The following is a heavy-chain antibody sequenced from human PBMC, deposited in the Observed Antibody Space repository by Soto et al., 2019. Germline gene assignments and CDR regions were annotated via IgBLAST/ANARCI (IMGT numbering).Heavy chain of an antibody. D-gene: IGHD3-3*01. Sequence: QVQLVQSGAEVQKPGSSVKVSCKASGGTFSSYAISWVRQAPGQGLEWMGGSIPIFGTANYAQKFQGRVTITAAESTSTAYMELSSLRSEDTAVYYCARDQTKYYDFWSAYYSYGMDVWGQGTTVTVSS. CDR2: SIPIFGTA. J-gene: IGHJ6*02. CDR3: ARDQTKYYDFWSAYYSYGMDV. V-gene: IGHV1-69*01. CDR1: GGTFSSYA.